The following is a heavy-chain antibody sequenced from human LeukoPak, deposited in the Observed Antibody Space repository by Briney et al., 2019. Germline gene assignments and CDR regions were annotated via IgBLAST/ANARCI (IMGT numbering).Heavy chain of an antibody. Sequence: GSLRLSCAASGFTFSSYAMSWVRQAPGKGLEWIGSIYYSGSTYYNPSLKSRVTISVDTSKNQFSLKLSSVTAADTAVYYCAREVKDSRWYGTPHYFDYWGQGTLVTVSS. CDR2: IYYSGST. CDR3: AREVKDSRWYGTPHYFDY. V-gene: IGHV4-39*07. CDR1: GFTFSSYA. D-gene: IGHD6-13*01. J-gene: IGHJ4*02.